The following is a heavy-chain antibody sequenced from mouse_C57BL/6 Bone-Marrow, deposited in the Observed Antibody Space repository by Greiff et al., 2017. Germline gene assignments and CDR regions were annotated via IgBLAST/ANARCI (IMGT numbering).Heavy chain of an antibody. CDR3: VRDSGYYSYYAMDY. CDR1: GFTFNTYA. D-gene: IGHD2-3*01. V-gene: IGHV10-3*01. CDR2: IRSKSSNYAT. Sequence: EVLLVESGGGLVQPKGSLKLSCAASGFTFNTYAMHWVRQAPGKGLEWVARIRSKSSNYATYYADSVKDRFTISRDDSQSMLYLQMNNLKTEDTAVYYCVRDSGYYSYYAMDYWGQGTSVTVSS. J-gene: IGHJ4*01.